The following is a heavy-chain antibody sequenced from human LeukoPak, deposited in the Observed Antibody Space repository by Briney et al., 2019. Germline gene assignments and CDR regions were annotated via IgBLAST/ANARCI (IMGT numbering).Heavy chain of an antibody. CDR2: IYHSGST. V-gene: IGHV4-4*02. Sequence: SGTLSLTCAVSGGSVNSTNWWSWVRQPPGKGLEWIGEIYHSGSTNYNSSLESRVTISIDKSKNQFSLKLSSVTAADTAVYYCASLFSSSWYARDFWGQGTLVTVSS. CDR1: GGSVNSTNW. J-gene: IGHJ4*02. D-gene: IGHD6-13*01. CDR3: ASLFSSSWYARDF.